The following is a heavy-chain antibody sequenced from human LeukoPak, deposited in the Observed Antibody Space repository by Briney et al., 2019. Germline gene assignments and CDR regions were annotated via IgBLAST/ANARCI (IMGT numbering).Heavy chain of an antibody. V-gene: IGHV3-30*18. J-gene: IGHJ3*02. CDR2: ISYDGSNK. Sequence: GGSLRLSCAASGFTFSSYVMHWVRQAPGKGLEWVAVISYDGSNKYYADSVKGRFTISRDNSKNTLYLQMNSLRAEDTAVYYCAKDTVTPIWGQGTMVTVSS. CDR3: AKDTVTPI. CDR1: GFTFSSYV. D-gene: IGHD4-17*01.